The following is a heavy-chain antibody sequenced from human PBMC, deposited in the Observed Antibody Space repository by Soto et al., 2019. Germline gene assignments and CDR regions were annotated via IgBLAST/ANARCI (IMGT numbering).Heavy chain of an antibody. CDR3: AREIFEGGYYYYYMDV. J-gene: IGHJ6*03. D-gene: IGHD3-16*01. V-gene: IGHV3-66*01. Sequence: EVQLVESGGGLVQPGGSLRLSCAASGFTVSSNYMSWVRQAPGKGLEWVSVIYSGGSTYYADSVKGRFTISRDNSKNTLYLQMNSLRAEDTAVYYCAREIFEGGYYYYYMDVWGKGTTVTVSS. CDR2: IYSGGST. CDR1: GFTVSSNY.